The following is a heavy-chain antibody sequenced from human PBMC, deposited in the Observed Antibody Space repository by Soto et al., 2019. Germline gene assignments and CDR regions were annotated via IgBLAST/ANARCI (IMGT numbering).Heavy chain of an antibody. J-gene: IGHJ4*02. V-gene: IGHV3-23*01. Sequence: GGSLRLSCAASGFTFSSYAMSWVRQAPGKGLEWVSAISGGGGCTYYADSVKGRFTISRDNSKNTRYLQMNSLGAEDTAVYYCAKGGPAPGYSSSLRHFDYWAQGTLVTVSS. CDR1: GFTFSSYA. D-gene: IGHD6-13*01. CDR3: AKGGPAPGYSSSLRHFDY. CDR2: ISGGGGCT.